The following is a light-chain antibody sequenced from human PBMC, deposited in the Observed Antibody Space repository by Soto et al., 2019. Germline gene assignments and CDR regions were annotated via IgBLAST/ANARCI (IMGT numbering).Light chain of an antibody. CDR2: GAS. Sequence: DIQMTQSPSSLSASVGDRVTITCRAMQSISSYLNWYQYKPGTAPKLLIYGASSLQSGVPARFGGSGSGTDFNLTISSLQPKHFATYCCQQSTSNYPITFGQGTRLEI. J-gene: IGKJ5*01. CDR1: QSISSY. V-gene: IGKV1-39*01. CDR3: QQSTSNYPIT.